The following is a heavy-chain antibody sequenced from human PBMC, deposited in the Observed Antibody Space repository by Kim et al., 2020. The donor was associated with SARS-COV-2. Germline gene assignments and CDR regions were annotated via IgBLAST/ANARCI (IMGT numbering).Heavy chain of an antibody. J-gene: IGHJ4*02. CDR3: ARGVLASFGESFDY. V-gene: IGHV4-39*07. CDR1: GGSLTSSSYY. Sequence: SETLSLTCSVSGGSLTSSSYYWAWIRRPPGKGLEWLGYIYYSGTTSYNPSLKSRLSISLDTSKNQFSLRLNSVTAADTALYYCARGVLASFGESFDYWGQGILVTVAS. CDR2: IYYSGTT. D-gene: IGHD3-10*01.